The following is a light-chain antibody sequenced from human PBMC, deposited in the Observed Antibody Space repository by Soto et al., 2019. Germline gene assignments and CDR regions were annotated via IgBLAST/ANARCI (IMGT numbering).Light chain of an antibody. CDR2: AAS. Sequence: IQMTQSPSSLSASVGDRVTITCRASQGISSYLAWYQQKPGKAPKLLIYAASTLQSGVPSRFSGSGSGTDFTLTISCLQSEDFENYYCQQYYSYPPWTFGQGTKVDI. V-gene: IGKV1-8*01. CDR3: QQYYSYPPWT. CDR1: QGISSY. J-gene: IGKJ1*01.